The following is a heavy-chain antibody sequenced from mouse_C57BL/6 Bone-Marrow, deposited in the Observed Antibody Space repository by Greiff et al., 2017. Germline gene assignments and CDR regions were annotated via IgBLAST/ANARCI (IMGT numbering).Heavy chain of an antibody. CDR1: GYSFTSYD. V-gene: IGHV1-66*01. CDR2: IYPGSGNT. Sequence: VQLQQSGPELVKPGASVKISCKASGYSFTSYDIHWVKQRPGQGLEWIGWIYPGSGNTKYNEKFKGKATLTADTSSSTAYMQLSSLASEDSAVYYCARLRFPLAMDYWGQGTSVTVSS. CDR3: ARLRFPLAMDY. J-gene: IGHJ4*01.